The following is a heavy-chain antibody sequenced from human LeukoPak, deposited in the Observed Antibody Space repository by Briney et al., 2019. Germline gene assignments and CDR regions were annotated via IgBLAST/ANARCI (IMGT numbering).Heavy chain of an antibody. J-gene: IGHJ4*02. V-gene: IGHV3-23*01. Sequence: GGSLRLSCAASGFTLNNYAMSWVRQAPGKGLEWVSIINNSGGSTYYADSVKGRFTISRDLSKNTLYLQMNSLRAEDTALYYCAKALRGWELPGFDYWGQGTLVTVSS. CDR3: AKALRGWELPGFDY. CDR2: INNSGGST. CDR1: GFTLNNYA. D-gene: IGHD1-26*01.